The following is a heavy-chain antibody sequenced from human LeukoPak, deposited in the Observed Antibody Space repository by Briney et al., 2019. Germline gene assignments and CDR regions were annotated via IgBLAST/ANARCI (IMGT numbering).Heavy chain of an antibody. CDR2: INHSGST. D-gene: IGHD4-23*01. Sequence: SETLSLTCAVYGGSFSGYYWSWIRQPPGKGLEWIGEINHSGSTNYNPSLKSRVTISVDTSKNQFSLKLSSVTAADTAVYYCAREVMTTVVTRRDYWGQGTLVTVSS. CDR1: GGSFSGYY. J-gene: IGHJ4*02. V-gene: IGHV4-34*01. CDR3: AREVMTTVVTRRDY.